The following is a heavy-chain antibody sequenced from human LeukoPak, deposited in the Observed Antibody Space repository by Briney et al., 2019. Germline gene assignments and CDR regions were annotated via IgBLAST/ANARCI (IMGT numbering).Heavy chain of an antibody. CDR2: IYHSGST. CDR1: GYSISSGYY. CDR3: ARLAKRAAQIDY. Sequence: SETLSLTCAVSGYSISSGYYWGWIRQPPGEGLEWIGSIYHSGSTNYNPSLKSRVTISVDTSKNQFSLKLSSVTAADTAVYYCARLAKRAAQIDYWGQGTLVTVSS. D-gene: IGHD2-15*01. V-gene: IGHV4-38-2*01. J-gene: IGHJ4*02.